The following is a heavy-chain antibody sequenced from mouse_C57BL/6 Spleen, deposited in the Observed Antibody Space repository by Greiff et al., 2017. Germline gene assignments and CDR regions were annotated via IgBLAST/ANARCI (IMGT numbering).Heavy chain of an antibody. V-gene: IGHV5-16*01. Sequence: EVQLVESEGGLVQPGSSMKLSCTASGFTFSDYYMAWVRQVPEKGLEWVANINYDGSSTYYLDSLKSRFIISRDNAQNTLYLQMSSLKSDDTATYYCARVYDGYPDYWGQGTTLTVSS. CDR1: GFTFSDYY. D-gene: IGHD2-3*01. CDR2: INYDGSST. J-gene: IGHJ2*01. CDR3: ARVYDGYPDY.